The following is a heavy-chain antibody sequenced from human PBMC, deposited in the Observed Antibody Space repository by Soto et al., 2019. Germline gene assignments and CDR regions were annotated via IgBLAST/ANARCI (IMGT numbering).Heavy chain of an antibody. J-gene: IGHJ2*01. Sequence: EVQLVESGGGLVQPGRSLRLSCAASGFTFDDYAMHWVRQPPGKGLEWVSGITWNSGIIGYADSVQGRFTISRDNAKKSLSLQMTSLRPEDTALYYCAKDQGYSTSYYGYVDLWGRGTLVTVSS. D-gene: IGHD6-13*01. CDR2: ITWNSGII. CDR1: GFTFDDYA. CDR3: AKDQGYSTSYYGYVDL. V-gene: IGHV3-9*01.